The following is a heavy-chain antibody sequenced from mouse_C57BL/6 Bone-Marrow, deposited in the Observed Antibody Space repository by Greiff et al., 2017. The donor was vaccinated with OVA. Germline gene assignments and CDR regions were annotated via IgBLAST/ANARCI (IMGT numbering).Heavy chain of an antibody. CDR3: ARHDGSFAY. CDR1: GFTFSSYG. CDR2: ISSGGSYT. V-gene: IGHV5-6*01. Sequence: DVHLVESGGDLVKPGGSLKLSCAASGFTFSSYGMSWVRQTPDKRLEWVATISSGGSYTYYPDSVKGRFTISRDNAKNTLYLQRSSLKSEDTDMYYCARHDGSFAYWGQGTLVTVSA. J-gene: IGHJ3*01. D-gene: IGHD2-3*01.